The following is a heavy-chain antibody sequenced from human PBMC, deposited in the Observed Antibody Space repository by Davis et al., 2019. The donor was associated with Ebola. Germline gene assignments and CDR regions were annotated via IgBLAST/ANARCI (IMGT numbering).Heavy chain of an antibody. V-gene: IGHV1-46*01. CDR1: GYTFTSYY. J-gene: IGHJ4*02. D-gene: IGHD3-22*01. Sequence: ASVKVSCKASGYTFTSYYMHWVRQAPGQGLEWMGIINPSGGSTSYAQKFQGRVTMTRDTSTSTVYMELSSLRSEDTAVYYCARAPPLGEDITMIVVVITKLDYWGQGTLVTVSS. CDR2: INPSGGST. CDR3: ARAPPLGEDITMIVVVITKLDY.